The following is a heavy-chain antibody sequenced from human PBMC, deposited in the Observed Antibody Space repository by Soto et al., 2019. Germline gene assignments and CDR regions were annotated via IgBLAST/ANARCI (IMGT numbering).Heavy chain of an antibody. J-gene: IGHJ5*02. V-gene: IGHV4-59*01. Sequence: PSETLSLTCTVSGGSISSYYWSWIRQPPGKGLEWIGYIYYSGSTNYNPSLKSRVTISVDTSKNQFSLKLSSVTAADTAVYYCARDRLADTMVRGVIRGHWFDPWGQGTLVTVSS. CDR3: ARDRLADTMVRGVIRGHWFDP. CDR1: GGSISSYY. CDR2: IYYSGST. D-gene: IGHD3-10*01.